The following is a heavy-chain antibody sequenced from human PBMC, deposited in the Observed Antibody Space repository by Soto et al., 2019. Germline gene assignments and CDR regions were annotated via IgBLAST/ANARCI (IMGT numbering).Heavy chain of an antibody. Sequence: GASVKVSCKASGYTFTSYGISWVRQAPGQGLEWMGWISAYNGNTNYAQKLQGRVTMTTDTSTSTAYMELRSLRSDDTAVYYCASTSNYYDSSGYDDAFDIWGQGTMVTVS. CDR2: ISAYNGNT. V-gene: IGHV1-18*01. J-gene: IGHJ3*02. CDR3: ASTSNYYDSSGYDDAFDI. D-gene: IGHD3-22*01. CDR1: GYTFTSYG.